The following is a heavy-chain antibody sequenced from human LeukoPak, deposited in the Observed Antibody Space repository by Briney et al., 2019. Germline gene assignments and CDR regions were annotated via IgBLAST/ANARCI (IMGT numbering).Heavy chain of an antibody. J-gene: IGHJ4*02. CDR3: ARAGYYDSRSYYCDY. CDR1: GFIFSSHW. Sequence: GGSLRLSCAGSGFIFSSHWMSWVRQAPGKGLEWVANMKQDGTEKYYVDSVKGRFTISRDNAENSLYLQMNSLRAEDTAVYYCARAGYYDSRSYYCDYWGQGTLVTVSS. CDR2: MKQDGTEK. V-gene: IGHV3-7*01. D-gene: IGHD3-22*01.